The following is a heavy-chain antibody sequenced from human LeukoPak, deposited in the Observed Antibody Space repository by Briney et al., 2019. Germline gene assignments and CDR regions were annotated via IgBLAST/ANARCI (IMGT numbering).Heavy chain of an antibody. CDR3: ARHSIASDGARLFDY. Sequence: SETLSLTCTVSGGSITSYYWAWLRQPPGKGLEWIGYLYYSGYSNYNPSLKSRVSMSVDTFKNQFSLKLTSVTAADTAVYYCARHSIASDGARLFDYWGRGTLVTVSS. D-gene: IGHD2-21*01. CDR2: LYYSGYS. J-gene: IGHJ4*02. V-gene: IGHV4-59*08. CDR1: GGSITSYY.